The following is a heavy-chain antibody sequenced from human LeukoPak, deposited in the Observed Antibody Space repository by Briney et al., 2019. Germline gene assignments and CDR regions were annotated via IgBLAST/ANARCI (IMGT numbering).Heavy chain of an antibody. CDR1: GYTFTSYD. CDR3: ARGKMVRGRVGYYYMDV. J-gene: IGHJ6*03. Sequence: ASVKVSFKASGYTFTSYDINWVRQATGQGLEWMGWMNPNSGKTGYAHKFQGRVTTTRDTSISTAYLEMSSLRPDDTAAYYCARGKMVRGRVGYYYMDVWGKGTTVTVSS. D-gene: IGHD3-10*01. V-gene: IGHV1-8*03. CDR2: MNPNSGKT.